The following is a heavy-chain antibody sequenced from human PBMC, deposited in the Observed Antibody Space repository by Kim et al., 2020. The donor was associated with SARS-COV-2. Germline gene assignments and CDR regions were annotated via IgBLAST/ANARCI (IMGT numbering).Heavy chain of an antibody. D-gene: IGHD3-9*01. V-gene: IGHV3-23*01. CDR2: ISGSGGST. J-gene: IGHJ6*02. CDR1: GFTFSSYA. CDR3: AKDYYDILTGYWAPAVTTYGMDV. Sequence: GGSLRLSCAASGFTFSSYAMSWVRQAPGKGLEWVSAISGSGGSTYYADSVKGRFTISRDNSKNTLYLQMNSLRAEDTAVYYCAKDYYDILTGYWAPAVTTYGMDVWGQGTTVTVSS.